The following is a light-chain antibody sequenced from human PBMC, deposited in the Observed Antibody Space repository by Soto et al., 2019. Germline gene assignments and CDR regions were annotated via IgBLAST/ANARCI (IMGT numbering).Light chain of an antibody. CDR2: DVT. V-gene: IGLV2-14*01. CDR3: TSYRGSGIFEV. J-gene: IGLJ2*01. CDR1: SSDIGVYNY. Sequence: QSALTQPASVSGSPGQSITISCTGTSSDIGVYNYVSWYQQHPGKAPKLMIYDVTKRPSGVSNRFSGSKSGNTASLTISGLQAEDEADYYCTSYRGSGIFEVFDGGTKLTVL.